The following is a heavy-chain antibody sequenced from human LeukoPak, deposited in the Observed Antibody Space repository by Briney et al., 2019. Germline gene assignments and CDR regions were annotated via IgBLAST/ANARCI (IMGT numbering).Heavy chain of an antibody. CDR3: ARAKPRIAAAGVGYYGMDV. J-gene: IGHJ6*02. V-gene: IGHV3-13*04. Sequence: GGSLRLSCAASGFTFSSYDMHWVRQATGKGLEWVSAIGTAGDTYYPGSVKGRFTISRENAKTSLYLQMNSLRAGDTAVYYCARAKPRIAAAGVGYYGMDVWGQGTTVTVSS. CDR1: GFTFSSYD. D-gene: IGHD6-13*01. CDR2: IGTAGDT.